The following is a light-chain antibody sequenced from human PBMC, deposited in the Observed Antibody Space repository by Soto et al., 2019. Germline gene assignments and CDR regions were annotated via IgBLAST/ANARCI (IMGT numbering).Light chain of an antibody. V-gene: IGKV1-5*01. CDR3: QQYDSYSSGT. CDR2: DAA. CDR1: QTISSW. Sequence: DIHMTPSPATLSASVGDRATITRRASQTISSWLAWYQQQPGNAPKVLIFDAASLKTGVPSRFSGSGSGTEFTLTISNLQPDDFATYYCQQYDSYSSGTFGQGTKVDIK. J-gene: IGKJ1*01.